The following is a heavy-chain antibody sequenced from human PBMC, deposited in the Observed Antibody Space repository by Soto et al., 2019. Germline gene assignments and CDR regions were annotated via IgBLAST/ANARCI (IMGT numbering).Heavy chain of an antibody. Sequence: ASVKVSCKTSGFTFSNSAVQWVRQARGQRLEWMGWIVVGSGNTRYAQNLHERVTITRDTTTGTAYMQLSSLTSEDTAVYYCAAELYSGGSCCSFDFWGQGTTVTVSS. V-gene: IGHV1-58*01. CDR3: AAELYSGGSCCSFDF. D-gene: IGHD2-15*01. CDR2: IVVGSGNT. J-gene: IGHJ3*01. CDR1: GFTFSNSA.